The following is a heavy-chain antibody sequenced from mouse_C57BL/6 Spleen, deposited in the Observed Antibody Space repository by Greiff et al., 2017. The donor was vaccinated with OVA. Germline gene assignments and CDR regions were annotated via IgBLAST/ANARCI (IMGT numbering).Heavy chain of an antibody. Sequence: QVQLQQPGAELVKPGASVKMSCKASGYTFTSYWITWVKQRPGQGLEWIGDIYPGSGSTNYNEKFKSKATLTVDTSSSTAYMQLSSLTSEDSAVYYCARDSSGYLSWFAYRGQGTLVTVSA. J-gene: IGHJ3*01. D-gene: IGHD3-2*02. V-gene: IGHV1-55*01. CDR2: IYPGSGST. CDR1: GYTFTSYW. CDR3: ARDSSGYLSWFAY.